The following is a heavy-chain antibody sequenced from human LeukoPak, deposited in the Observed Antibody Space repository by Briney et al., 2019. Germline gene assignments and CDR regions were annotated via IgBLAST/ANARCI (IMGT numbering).Heavy chain of an antibody. D-gene: IGHD2-2*01. J-gene: IGHJ4*02. V-gene: IGHV3-30*18. CDR3: AKVKTSSFYYFDN. CDR2: ISYDGSNK. Sequence: GRSLILSCAASGFTFSDYGMHWVRQAPGKGLEWVAVISYDGSNKYYADSVKGRFTLSRDNSKNTLYLQMNRLRTEDTAVYYCAKVKTSSFYYFDNWGQGTLVTVSS. CDR1: GFTFSDYG.